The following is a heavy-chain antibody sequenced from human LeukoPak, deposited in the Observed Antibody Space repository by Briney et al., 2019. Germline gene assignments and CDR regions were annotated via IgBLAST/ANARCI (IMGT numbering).Heavy chain of an antibody. Sequence: GGSLRLSCAASGFTFSSYSMNWVRQAPGKGLEWVSSISSSSSYIYYADSVKGRFTISRDNAKNSLYLQMNSLRAEDTAVYYCARGCSGGSCYSFYYYFDYWGQGTLVTVSS. V-gene: IGHV3-21*01. CDR1: GFTFSSYS. J-gene: IGHJ4*02. CDR2: ISSSSSYI. D-gene: IGHD2-15*01. CDR3: ARGCSGGSCYSFYYYFDY.